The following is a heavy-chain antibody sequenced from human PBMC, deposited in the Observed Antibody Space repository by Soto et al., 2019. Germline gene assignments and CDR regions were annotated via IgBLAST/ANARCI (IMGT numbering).Heavy chain of an antibody. Sequence: QVQLVQSGAEVKKPGASVKVSCKASGYTFTNYDIHWVRQATGQGLEWMGWMNPDSGNTGQSKQFQGRVTMTRDTSISTAYMAMSSLRSEDTAVSYCAIGPFRRTWFDPWGQGTLVTVSS. V-gene: IGHV1-8*01. CDR3: AIGPFRRTWFDP. CDR2: MNPDSGNT. J-gene: IGHJ5*02. CDR1: GYTFTNYD.